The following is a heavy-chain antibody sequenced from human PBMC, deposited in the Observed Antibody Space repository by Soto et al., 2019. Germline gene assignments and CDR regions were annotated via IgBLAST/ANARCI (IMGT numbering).Heavy chain of an antibody. CDR3: ARDQLYYNDGSAYYPFDY. V-gene: IGHV3-48*01. CDR2: IGLGSSPK. J-gene: IGHJ4*02. CDR1: GFTFSTYA. Sequence: GGSLRLSCAAPGFTFSTYAMSWVRQAPGKGLEWVSYIGLGSSPKYYADSVEGRFTISRDNAKNSLYLQMNGLRAEDTAVYYCARDQLYYNDGSAYYPFDYWGQGRMVTGSS. D-gene: IGHD3-22*01.